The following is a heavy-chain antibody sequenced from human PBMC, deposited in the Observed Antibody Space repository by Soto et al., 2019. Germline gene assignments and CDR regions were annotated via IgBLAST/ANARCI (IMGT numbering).Heavy chain of an antibody. Sequence: SETLSLTCSFSGDSVTSHYLTWIRQSPEKGLEWIGYMHYTGFSHYSPSLKSRLTISVDTAKNQFTLKLSSVTVADTAVYYCARGKGIIVVVPAATNQRRYAFDIWGQGAMVTVSS. J-gene: IGHJ3*02. D-gene: IGHD2-2*01. CDR1: GDSVTSHY. V-gene: IGHV4-59*02. CDR2: MHYTGFS. CDR3: ARGKGIIVVVPAATNQRRYAFDI.